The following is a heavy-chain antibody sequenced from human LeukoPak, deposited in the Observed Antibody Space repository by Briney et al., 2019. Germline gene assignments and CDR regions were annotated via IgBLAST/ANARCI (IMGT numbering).Heavy chain of an antibody. CDR3: ARGEYDILTGYYIPAPCY. Sequence: ASVKVSCKASGYTFTSYGIGWVRQAPGQGLEWMGWISAYNGNTNYAQKLQGRVTMTTDTSTSTAYMALRSLRSDDTAVYYCARGEYDILTGYYIPAPCYWGQGTLVTVSS. V-gene: IGHV1-18*01. D-gene: IGHD3-9*01. CDR1: GYTFTSYG. CDR2: ISAYNGNT. J-gene: IGHJ4*02.